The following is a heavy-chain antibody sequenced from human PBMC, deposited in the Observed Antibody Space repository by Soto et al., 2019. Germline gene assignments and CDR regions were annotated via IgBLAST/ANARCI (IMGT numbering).Heavy chain of an antibody. CDR2: INHSGST. J-gene: IGHJ4*02. D-gene: IGHD3-10*01. Sequence: SETLSLTCAVYGGSFSGYYWSWIRQPPGKGLEWIGEINHSGSTNYNPSLKSRVTISVDTSKNQFSLKLSSVTAADTAVYYCAREGGSGSYFGYFDYWGQGTLVTVSS. V-gene: IGHV4-34*01. CDR3: AREGGSGSYFGYFDY. CDR1: GGSFSGYY.